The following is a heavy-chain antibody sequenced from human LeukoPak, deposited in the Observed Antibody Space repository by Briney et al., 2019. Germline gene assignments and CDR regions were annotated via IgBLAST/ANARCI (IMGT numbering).Heavy chain of an antibody. CDR3: ARSYYDILTDYYYGMDV. J-gene: IGHJ6*02. CDR2: IYYSGST. V-gene: IGHV4-59*08. CDR1: GGSISSYY. D-gene: IGHD3-9*01. Sequence: PSETLSLTCTGSGGSISSYYWSWIRQPPGKGLEGIGYIYYSGSTNYNPSLKSRVTISVDTSKNQFSLKLSSVTAADTAVYYCARSYYDILTDYYYGMDVWGQGTTVTVSS.